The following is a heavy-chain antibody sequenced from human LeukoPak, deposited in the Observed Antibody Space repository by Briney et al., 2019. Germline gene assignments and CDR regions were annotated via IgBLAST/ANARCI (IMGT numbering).Heavy chain of an antibody. Sequence: GASVKVSCKASGYTFTSYAITWVRQAPGQGLEWMGWISAYNGNTNYAQKLQGRVTMTTDTSTSTAYMELRSLRSDDTAVYYCAKGDILTGYYDYWGQGTLVTVSS. D-gene: IGHD3-9*01. V-gene: IGHV1-18*01. J-gene: IGHJ4*02. CDR3: AKGDILTGYYDY. CDR1: GYTFTSYA. CDR2: ISAYNGNT.